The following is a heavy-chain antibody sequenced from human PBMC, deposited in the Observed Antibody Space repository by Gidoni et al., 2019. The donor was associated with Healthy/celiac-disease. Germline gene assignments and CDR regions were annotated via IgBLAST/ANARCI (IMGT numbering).Heavy chain of an antibody. Sequence: EVQLVESGGGLVQPGRSLRLSCAASGFTFDDYAMHWVRQVQGKGLEWVSGISWNSGSIGYADSVKGRFTISRDNAKNSLYLQMNSLRAEDTALYYCAKGLVLTGRFGWFDPWGQGTLVTVSS. D-gene: IGHD3-9*01. J-gene: IGHJ5*02. CDR3: AKGLVLTGRFGWFDP. V-gene: IGHV3-9*01. CDR2: ISWNSGSI. CDR1: GFTFDDYA.